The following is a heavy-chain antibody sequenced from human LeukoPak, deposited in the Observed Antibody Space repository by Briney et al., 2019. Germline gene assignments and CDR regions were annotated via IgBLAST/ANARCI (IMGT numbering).Heavy chain of an antibody. Sequence: GGSLRLSCAASGFTFDDYAMHWVRHAPGKGLEWVSGISWNSGSIGYADSVKGRFTISRDNAKNSLYLQMNSLRAEDTALYYCAKGEGDYYYYYYMDVWGKGTTVTISS. CDR1: GFTFDDYA. CDR3: AKGEGDYYYYYYMDV. CDR2: ISWNSGSI. V-gene: IGHV3-9*01. J-gene: IGHJ6*03.